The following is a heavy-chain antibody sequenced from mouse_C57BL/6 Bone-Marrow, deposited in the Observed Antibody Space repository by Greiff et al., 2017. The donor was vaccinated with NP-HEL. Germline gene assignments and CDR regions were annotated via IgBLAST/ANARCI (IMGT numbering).Heavy chain of an antibody. D-gene: IGHD1-2*01. J-gene: IGHJ3*01. CDR2: INPGSGGT. CDR1: GYAFTNYL. V-gene: IGHV1-54*01. CDR3: AREEKVLRPFAY. Sequence: QVQLQQSGAELVRPGTSVKVSCKASGYAFTNYLIEWVKQRPGQGLEWIGVINPGSGGTNYNEKFKGKATLTADKSSSTAYMQLSSLTSEDSAVYLCAREEKVLRPFAYWGQGTLVTVFA.